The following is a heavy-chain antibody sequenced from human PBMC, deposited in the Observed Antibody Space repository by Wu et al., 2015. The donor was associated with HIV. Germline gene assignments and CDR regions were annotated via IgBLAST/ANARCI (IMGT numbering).Heavy chain of an antibody. CDR1: GGTFRSYA. D-gene: IGHD6-19*01. CDR3: ARDARGNSGWYVV. J-gene: IGHJ4*02. CDR2: IIPISGTR. Sequence: QVQLVQSGAEVMKPGSSVKVSCKASGGTFRSYAIIWVRQAPGQGLVWVGRIIPISGTRNYAQKFQGRVTITADESTRTAYMEVSSLRSEDTAVYYCARDARGNSGWYVVWGQGTLVTVSS. V-gene: IGHV1-69*12.